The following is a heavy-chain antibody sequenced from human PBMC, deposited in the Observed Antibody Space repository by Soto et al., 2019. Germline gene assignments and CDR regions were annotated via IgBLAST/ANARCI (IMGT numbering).Heavy chain of an antibody. CDR2: IYYSGST. V-gene: IGHV4-30-4*01. CDR3: ARVRRTSVYYYDSSGCQT. J-gene: IGHJ4*02. CDR1: GGSISRGDYY. D-gene: IGHD3-22*01. Sequence: TSVILPLTCTLSGGSISRGDYYSSWIRQPPGKGLEWIGYIYYSGSTYYNPSLKSRVTISVDTSKNQFSLKLSSVTAADTAVYYCARVRRTSVYYYDSSGCQTWGQGTLVTVSS.